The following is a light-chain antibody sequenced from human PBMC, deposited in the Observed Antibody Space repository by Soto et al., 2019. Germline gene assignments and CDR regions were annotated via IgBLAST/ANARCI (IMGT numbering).Light chain of an antibody. CDR2: DAS. CDR3: QQYENLPT. Sequence: DIQMTQSPSSLSASVGDRFTITCQASQNINNYLNWYQQKPGTAPKLLIYDASNLEAGVPSRFRGSGSGTDLTFTISRLQPEDIATYYCQQYENLPTFGQGTRLEIK. CDR1: QNINNY. V-gene: IGKV1-33*01. J-gene: IGKJ5*01.